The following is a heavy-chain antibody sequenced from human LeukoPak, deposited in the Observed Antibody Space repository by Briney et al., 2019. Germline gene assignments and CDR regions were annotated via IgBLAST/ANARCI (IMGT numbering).Heavy chain of an antibody. CDR3: ARVGGDTGRSFDY. D-gene: IGHD5-18*01. CDR2: TRKKANIYTT. CDR1: GFTFSDHY. Sequence: PGGSLRLSCAASGFTFSDHYVDWVRQAPGKGLEWVGRTRKKANIYTTDYAASVKGRFIISRDDSKNSLYLQMKSLKAEDTAVYYCARVGGDTGRSFDYWGQGTPVTVSP. V-gene: IGHV3-72*01. J-gene: IGHJ4*02.